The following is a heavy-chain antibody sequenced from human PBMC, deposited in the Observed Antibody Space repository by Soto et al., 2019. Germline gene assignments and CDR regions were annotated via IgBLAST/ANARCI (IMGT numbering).Heavy chain of an antibody. J-gene: IGHJ6*03. Sequence: PGGSLRLSCAASGFTFSSYSMNWVRQAPGKGLEWVSSISSSSSYIYYADSVKGRFTISRDNAKNSLYLQMNSLRAEDTAVYYCAREGGSCYYMDVWGKGTTVTVS. D-gene: IGHD2-15*01. V-gene: IGHV3-21*01. CDR1: GFTFSSYS. CDR3: AREGGSCYYMDV. CDR2: ISSSSSYI.